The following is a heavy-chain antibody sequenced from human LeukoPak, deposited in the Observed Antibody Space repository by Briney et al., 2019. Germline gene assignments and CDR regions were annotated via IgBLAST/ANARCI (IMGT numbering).Heavy chain of an antibody. CDR3: ANPLDSSSLYVFDY. D-gene: IGHD6-13*01. V-gene: IGHV3-23*01. CDR2: ISGSGGST. Sequence: GGSLRLSCAASGFTFSSYAMRWVRQAPGKGLEWVSVISGSGGSTYYADSGKGRFTISTDNSKNTLYLQMNSLRAEDTAVYYCANPLDSSSLYVFDYWGQGTLVTVSS. CDR1: GFTFSSYA. J-gene: IGHJ4*02.